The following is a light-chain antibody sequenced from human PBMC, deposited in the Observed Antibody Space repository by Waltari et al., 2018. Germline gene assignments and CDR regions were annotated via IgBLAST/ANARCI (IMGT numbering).Light chain of an antibody. V-gene: IGLV2-14*01. CDR3: SSYTSSSTSYV. Sequence: QSALTQPASVSGSPRQSITLSCTGTSSDGGGYNYVSWYQQPPGKAPKLMIYDVSKRPSGVSNRFSGSKSGNTASLTISGLQAEDEADYYCSSYTSSSTSYVFGTGTKVTVL. CDR1: SSDGGGYNY. J-gene: IGLJ1*01. CDR2: DVS.